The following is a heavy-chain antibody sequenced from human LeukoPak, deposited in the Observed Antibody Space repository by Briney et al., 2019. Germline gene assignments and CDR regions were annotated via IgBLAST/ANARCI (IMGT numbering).Heavy chain of an antibody. CDR1: GFTVSSYS. J-gene: IGHJ2*01. D-gene: IGHD6-13*01. V-gene: IGHV3-48*02. CDR3: AKDSEIAAAGSYWYFDL. CDR2: ISSSSSTI. Sequence: PGGSLRLSCAASGFTVSSYSMNWVRQAPGKGLEWVSYISSSSSTIYYADSVKGRFTISRDNAKNSLYLQMNSLRDEDTAVYYCAKDSEIAAAGSYWYFDLWGRGTLVTVSS.